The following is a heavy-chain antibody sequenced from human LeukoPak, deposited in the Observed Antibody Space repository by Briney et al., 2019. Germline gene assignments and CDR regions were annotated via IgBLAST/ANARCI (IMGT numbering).Heavy chain of an antibody. J-gene: IGHJ4*02. CDR2: INHSGST. CDR3: ARGINWNYDQLDY. V-gene: IGHV4-34*01. Sequence: PSETLSLTCAVYGGSFSGYYWSWIRQPPGKGLEWIGEINHSGSTNYNLSLKSRVTISVDTSKNQFSLKLSSVTAADTAVYYCARGINWNYDQLDYWGQGNLVTVSS. D-gene: IGHD1-7*01. CDR1: GGSFSGYY.